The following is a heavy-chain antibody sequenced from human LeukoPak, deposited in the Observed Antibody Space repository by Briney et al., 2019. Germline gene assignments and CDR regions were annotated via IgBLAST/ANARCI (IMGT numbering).Heavy chain of an antibody. D-gene: IGHD5-18*01. CDR3: ARGYSGYNYGFGY. Sequence: SETLSLTCTVSGGSISSYSWSWIRQPPGKGLEWIGYIYYSGTTNYNPSLKSRVTISIDTSKNQFSLKLSSVTAADTAVYYCARGYSGYNYGFGYWGQGTLVTASS. J-gene: IGHJ4*02. CDR1: GGSISSYS. V-gene: IGHV4-59*01. CDR2: IYYSGTT.